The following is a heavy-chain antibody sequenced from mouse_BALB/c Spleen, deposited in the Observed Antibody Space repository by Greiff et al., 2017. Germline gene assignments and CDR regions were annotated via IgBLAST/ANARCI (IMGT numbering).Heavy chain of an antibody. CDR3: ASVSRGYFDV. CDR1: GFTFSDYY. Sequence: EVQRVESGGGLVKPGGSLKLSCAASGFTFSDYYMYWVRQTPEKRLEWVATISDGGSYTYYPDSVKGRFTISRDNAKNNLYLQMSSLKSEDTAMYYCASVSRGYFDVWGAGTTVTVSS. CDR2: ISDGGSYT. D-gene: IGHD6-2*01. V-gene: IGHV5-4*02. J-gene: IGHJ1*01.